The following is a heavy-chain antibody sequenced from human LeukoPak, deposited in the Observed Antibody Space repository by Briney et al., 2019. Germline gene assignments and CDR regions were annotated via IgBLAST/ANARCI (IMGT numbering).Heavy chain of an antibody. J-gene: IGHJ4*02. CDR3: ATGIAARPHHY. Sequence: ASVKVSCKASGYTFTSYGISWVRQAPGQGLEWMGWISASYGNTNYAQKLQGRVTMTTDTSTSTAYMELRSLRSDDAAVYYCATGIAARPHHYWGQGTLVTVSS. D-gene: IGHD6-6*01. V-gene: IGHV1-18*01. CDR1: GYTFTSYG. CDR2: ISASYGNT.